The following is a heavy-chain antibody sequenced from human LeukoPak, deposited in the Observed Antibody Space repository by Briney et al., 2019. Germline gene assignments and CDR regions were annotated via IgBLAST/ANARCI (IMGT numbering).Heavy chain of an antibody. Sequence: PGGFLRLSCAASGFSFSDHYMTWVRQAPGKGLEWLSYISGSGSDINYAGSVKGRFTISRDNAKNSLYLQMNILRAEDTAVYYCARGAGRSGSDYWGQGTLVTVSS. V-gene: IGHV3-11*01. CDR3: ARGAGRSGSDY. D-gene: IGHD6-19*01. CDR1: GFSFSDHY. J-gene: IGHJ4*02. CDR2: ISGSGSDI.